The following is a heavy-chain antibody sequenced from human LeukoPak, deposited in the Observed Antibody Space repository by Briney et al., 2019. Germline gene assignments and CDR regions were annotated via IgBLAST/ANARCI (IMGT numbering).Heavy chain of an antibody. CDR3: TRDLMDYDVSTGLHHYYMDV. V-gene: IGHV3-74*01. CDR1: EFTFSGYW. CDR2: INGDGRNI. Sequence: GGSLRLSCAASEFTFSGYWMHWVRQDPRKRLVWVSRINGDGRNINYADSVKGRFTISRDNAKNTLYLQMNTLRVEDTAVYYCTRDLMDYDVSTGLHHYYMDVWGQGTTVTVSS. D-gene: IGHD3-9*01. J-gene: IGHJ6*02.